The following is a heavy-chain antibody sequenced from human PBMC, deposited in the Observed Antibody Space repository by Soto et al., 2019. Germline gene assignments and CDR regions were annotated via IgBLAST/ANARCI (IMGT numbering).Heavy chain of an antibody. Sequence: GGSLRLSCAASGFTFSSYAMSWIRQAPGKGLEWVSAISGSGSSTSYADSVKGRFTISRVNSKNTLYLQMNSLRAEDTAVYYCGRLGSSYYFDYWGQGTLVTVSS. D-gene: IGHD1-26*01. CDR1: GFTFSSYA. V-gene: IGHV3-23*01. J-gene: IGHJ4*02. CDR3: GRLGSSYYFDY. CDR2: ISGSGSST.